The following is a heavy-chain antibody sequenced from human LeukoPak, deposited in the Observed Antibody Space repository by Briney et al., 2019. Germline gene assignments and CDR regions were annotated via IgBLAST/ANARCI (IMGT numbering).Heavy chain of an antibody. J-gene: IGHJ3*01. CDR1: GFTFRSNW. V-gene: IGHV3-74*01. D-gene: IGHD3-16*01. Sequence: PGGSLRLSCAASGFTFRSNWMHWVRQAPGKGLVWVSHINTDGSSTRYAHSVRGRFTISRDNAKNTLYLQMNSLRAEDTAVYYCARTLADAFDVWGQGTMVTVSS. CDR2: INTDGSST. CDR3: ARTLADAFDV.